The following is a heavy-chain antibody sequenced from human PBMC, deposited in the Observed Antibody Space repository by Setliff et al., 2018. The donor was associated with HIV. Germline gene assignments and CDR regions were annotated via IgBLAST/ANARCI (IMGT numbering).Heavy chain of an antibody. J-gene: IGHJ4*02. CDR1: GLTFSNYW. CDR2: IDSDGSDT. V-gene: IGHV3-74*01. Sequence: GGSLRLSCAASGLTFSNYWMHWVRQAPGKGLEWVSRIDSDGSDTNYADSVRGRFTISRDNSKNTLCLQMNSLRSEDTAVYYCAKEDQRVTSVDYWGQGTPVTVSS. D-gene: IGHD2-2*01. CDR3: AKEDQRVTSVDY.